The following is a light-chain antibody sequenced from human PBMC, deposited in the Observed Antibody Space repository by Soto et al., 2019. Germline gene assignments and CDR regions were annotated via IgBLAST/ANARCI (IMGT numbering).Light chain of an antibody. J-gene: IGLJ3*02. V-gene: IGLV1-44*01. CDR3: AAWDDSLNGVV. CDR1: GSNIGSNT. CDR2: SNN. Sequence: QSVLTQPPSASGTPGQRVAISCSGSGSNIGSNTVNWYQHVPGTAPKLLIYSNNQRPSGVPDRFSGSKSDTSASLAISGLQSEDEADYYCAAWDDSLNGVVFGGGTQVTVL.